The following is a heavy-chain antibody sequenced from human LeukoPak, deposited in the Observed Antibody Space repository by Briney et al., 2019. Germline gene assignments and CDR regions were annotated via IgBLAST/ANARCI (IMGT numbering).Heavy chain of an antibody. D-gene: IGHD3-10*01. CDR3: ASMRVRGVIITGAIDY. CDR1: GGSISSGSYY. Sequence: SETLSLTCTVSGGSISSGSYYWSWIRQPAGKGLEWIGRIYTSGSTNYNPSLKSRFTISVDTSKNQFSLKLSSVTAADTAVYYCASMRVRGVIITGAIDYWGQGTLVTVSS. CDR2: IYTSGST. V-gene: IGHV4-61*02. J-gene: IGHJ4*02.